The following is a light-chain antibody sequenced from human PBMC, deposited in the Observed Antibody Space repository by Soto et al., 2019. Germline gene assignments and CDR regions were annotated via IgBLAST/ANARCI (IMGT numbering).Light chain of an antibody. V-gene: IGKV1-5*01. CDR3: QQYNSSPIT. J-gene: IGKJ4*01. Sequence: DIQMTQSPSTLIASVGDRVTITCRASQSISSWLAWYQQKPGKAPNLLIYDASSLESGVPSRFSGSGSVTDFTLTISSLQPDDFATYYCQQYNSSPITFGGGTKVAIK. CDR2: DAS. CDR1: QSISSW.